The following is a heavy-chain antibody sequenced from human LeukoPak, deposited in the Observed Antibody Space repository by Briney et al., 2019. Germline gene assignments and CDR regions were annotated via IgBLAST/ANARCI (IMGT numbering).Heavy chain of an antibody. Sequence: RGGALRLSCAASGLTVISNYMSGVRQAPGRGGEWVSIIYNDGSTYYADSMKGRFTISRDNSKNTRYLQVNSLRAEDTAMYYCPRNILFAFDIWGQGTMVTVSS. CDR3: PRNILFAFDI. CDR1: GLTVISNY. J-gene: IGHJ3*02. CDR2: IYNDGST. V-gene: IGHV3-53*01.